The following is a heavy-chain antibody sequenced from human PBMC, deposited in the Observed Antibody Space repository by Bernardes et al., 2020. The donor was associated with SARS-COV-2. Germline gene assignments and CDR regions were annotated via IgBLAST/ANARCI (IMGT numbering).Heavy chain of an antibody. D-gene: IGHD3-22*01. Sequence: SETLSLTCTVSGGSISSYYWSWIRQPAGKGLEWIGRIYTRGSTNYSPSLKSRVTMSVDTSKNQFSLKLSSVIAADTAVYYCARDILVIPPYYGMDVWGQGTTVTVSS. CDR1: GGSISSYY. CDR3: ARDILVIPPYYGMDV. CDR2: IYTRGST. J-gene: IGHJ6*02. V-gene: IGHV4-4*07.